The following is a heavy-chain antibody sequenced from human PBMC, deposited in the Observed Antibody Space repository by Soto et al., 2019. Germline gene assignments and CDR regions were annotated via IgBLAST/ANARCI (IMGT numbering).Heavy chain of an antibody. CDR1: GGSFSGYY. Sequence: SETLSLTCAVYGGSFSGYYWSWIRQPPGKGLEWIGEINHSGSTNYNPSLKSRVTISVYTSKNQFSLKLSSVTAADTAVYYCATRFIAAAKYYFDYWGQGTLVTVSS. CDR2: INHSGST. J-gene: IGHJ4*02. V-gene: IGHV4-34*01. D-gene: IGHD6-13*01. CDR3: ATRFIAAAKYYFDY.